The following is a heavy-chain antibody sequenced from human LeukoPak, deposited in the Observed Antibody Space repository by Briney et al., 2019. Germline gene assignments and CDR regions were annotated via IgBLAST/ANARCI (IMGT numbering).Heavy chain of an antibody. D-gene: IGHD2-15*01. CDR3: ARAELSCSGSTCFSY. V-gene: IGHV3-21*04. CDR1: GFIFSNYN. Sequence: PGGSLRLSCAASGFIFSNYNMNWVRQAPGKGLEWVSFISSSGSYIYFADSVNGRFTISRDNAKNSLFLQMNSLRAEDTAVYYCARAELSCSGSTCFSYWGQGTLVTVSS. J-gene: IGHJ4*02. CDR2: ISSSGSYI.